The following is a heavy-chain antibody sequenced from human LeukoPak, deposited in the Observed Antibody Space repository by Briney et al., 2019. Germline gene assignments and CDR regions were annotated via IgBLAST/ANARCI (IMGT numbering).Heavy chain of an antibody. D-gene: IGHD3-22*01. V-gene: IGHV3-21*04. Sequence: GGSLRLSCAASGFTLSSYSMNWVRQAPGKGLEWVSSISSSSSYIHYTDSVKGRFTISRDNSKNSLYLQMNSLRTEDTALYYCAKALYPSDYYDSSGLPYGMDVWGQGTTVTVSS. J-gene: IGHJ6*02. CDR2: ISSSSSYI. CDR3: AKALYPSDYYDSSGLPYGMDV. CDR1: GFTLSSYS.